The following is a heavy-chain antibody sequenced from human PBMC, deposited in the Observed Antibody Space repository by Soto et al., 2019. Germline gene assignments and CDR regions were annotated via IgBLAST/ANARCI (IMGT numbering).Heavy chain of an antibody. V-gene: IGHV4-4*02. J-gene: IGHJ3*02. CDR3: ARNSPVGDAFDI. CDR2: IYHSGST. CDR1: GGSISSSNW. D-gene: IGHD6-13*01. Sequence: SETLSLTCAVSGGSISSSNWWSWVRQPPGKGLEWIGEIYHSGSTNYNPSLKSRVTISVDKSKNQFSLKLTSVTAADTAVYYCARNSPVGDAFDIWGQGTMVTVSS.